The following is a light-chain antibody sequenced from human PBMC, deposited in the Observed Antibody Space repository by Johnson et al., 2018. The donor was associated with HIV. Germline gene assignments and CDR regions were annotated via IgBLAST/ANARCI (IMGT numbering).Light chain of an antibody. J-gene: IGLJ1*01. CDR3: ETWDSSLGGYYV. CDR1: SSNIGNNF. V-gene: IGLV1-51*01. CDR2: DND. Sequence: QSILTQPPSVSAAPGQKVTVSCSGSSSNIGNNFVSWYQQVPGTAPKLLIYDNDKRPSGIPDRFSGSKSGTSATLGITGLQTGDEADYYCETWDSSLGGYYVFGTGTKLTGL.